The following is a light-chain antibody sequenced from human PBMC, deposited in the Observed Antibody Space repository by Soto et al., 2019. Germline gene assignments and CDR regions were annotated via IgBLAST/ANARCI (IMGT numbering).Light chain of an antibody. CDR3: QQYYSIPPT. CDR2: WAS. V-gene: IGKV4-1*01. Sequence: DIMMTQSPDSLAVSLGERATINCRSSQSLLYISNNKNYLTWYQHKPGQPPKLLIYWASTRESGVPDRFSGSGSGTDFTLTISSLQAEDVAVYYCQQYYSIPPTFGGGTRVEIK. CDR1: QSLLYISNNKNY. J-gene: IGKJ4*01.